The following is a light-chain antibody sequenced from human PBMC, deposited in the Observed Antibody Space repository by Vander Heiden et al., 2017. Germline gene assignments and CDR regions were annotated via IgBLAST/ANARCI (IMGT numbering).Light chain of an antibody. CDR1: QYIGSR. Sequence: DIQMTQSPSTMSASVGDRVTITCRASQYIGSRLAWYQQKPGKAPNLLIYQASTLGTGVPSRFSGSGSGTEFTLTMSSLQPDDFATYYCQQYNTYHTFGQGTKLEIK. CDR3: QQYNTYHT. J-gene: IGKJ2*01. CDR2: QAS. V-gene: IGKV1-5*03.